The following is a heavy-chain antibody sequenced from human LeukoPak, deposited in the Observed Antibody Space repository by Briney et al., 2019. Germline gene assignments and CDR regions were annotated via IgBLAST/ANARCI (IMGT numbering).Heavy chain of an antibody. V-gene: IGHV1-2*02. Sequence: ASVKVSCMASGYTFTGYYIHWVRQAPGQGLEWMGWINPNSGGTNYAQKFQGRVTMTRDTSISIAYMELSRLRSDDTAVYYCARSQGSGNWFDPWGQGTLVTVSS. CDR3: ARSQGSGNWFDP. J-gene: IGHJ5*02. CDR1: GYTFTGYY. CDR2: INPNSGGT.